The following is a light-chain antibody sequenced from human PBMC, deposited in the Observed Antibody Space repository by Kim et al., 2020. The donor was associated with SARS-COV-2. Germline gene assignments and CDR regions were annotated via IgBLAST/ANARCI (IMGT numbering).Light chain of an antibody. CDR1: NSDIGTYDY. CDR2: DVR. Sequence: QSVTISCTGTNSDIGTYDYVSWYQQHPGKPPKLMIYDVRERPSGVSNRFSGSKSANTASLTISGLQAEDEADYYCSSYTSPNFNWVFGGGTKLTVL. CDR3: SSYTSPNFNWV. V-gene: IGLV2-14*03. J-gene: IGLJ3*02.